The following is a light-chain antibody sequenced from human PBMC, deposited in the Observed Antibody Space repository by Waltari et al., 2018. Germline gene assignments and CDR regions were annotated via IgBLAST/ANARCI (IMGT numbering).Light chain of an antibody. J-gene: IGLJ2*01. CDR2: SNN. CDR3: AAWDGGLNGLI. CDR1: RSTVGSHT. V-gene: IGLV1-44*01. Sequence: QSVLSQPPSESGTPGQRVTISCSGTRSTVGSHTVNWYQHLPGTSPKLLIYSNNHRPSGVPDRFSASKSGTSASLAISGLQSEDEGDYYCAAWDGGLNGLIFGGGTKLTVL.